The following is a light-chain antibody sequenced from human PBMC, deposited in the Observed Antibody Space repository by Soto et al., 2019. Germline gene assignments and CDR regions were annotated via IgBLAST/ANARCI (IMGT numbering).Light chain of an antibody. CDR2: GAS. CDR3: QQYGNSPGFT. CDR1: QSVSSRF. Sequence: EIVLTQSPGTLSLSPGERATLSCRASQSVSSRFLAWYQQKPGQAPRLLIYGASSRATGIPDRFSGSGSGTDFTLTISSLEAEDFAIYYCQQYGNSPGFTFGPGTKVDFK. J-gene: IGKJ3*01. V-gene: IGKV3-20*01.